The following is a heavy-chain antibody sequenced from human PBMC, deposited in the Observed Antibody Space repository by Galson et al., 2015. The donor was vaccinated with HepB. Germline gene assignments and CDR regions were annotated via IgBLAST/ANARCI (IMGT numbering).Heavy chain of an antibody. CDR3: ARERIAVALLGGLDY. CDR2: ISYDGSNK. Sequence: SLRLSCAASGFTFSSYAMHWVRQAPGKGLEWVAVISYDGSNKYYADSVKGRFTISRDNSKNTLYLQMNSLRAEDTAVYYCARERIAVALLGGLDYWGQGTLVTVSS. CDR1: GFTFSSYA. J-gene: IGHJ4*02. V-gene: IGHV3-30-3*01. D-gene: IGHD6-19*01.